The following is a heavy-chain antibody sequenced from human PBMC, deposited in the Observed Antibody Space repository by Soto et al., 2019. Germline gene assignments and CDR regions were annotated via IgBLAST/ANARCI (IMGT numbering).Heavy chain of an antibody. V-gene: IGHV3-21*01. Sequence: EVQLVESGGGLVKPGGSLRLSCAASGFNFNSYTINWVRQAPGKRLEWLSSISSSGYIFSTDSVRGRFTISRDNAKNSVYLQINSLRAEDTAVYFCARDCSGGSCYSGMDVWGQGTTVSVS. CDR3: ARDCSGGSCYSGMDV. CDR1: GFNFNSYT. CDR2: ISSSGYI. J-gene: IGHJ6*02. D-gene: IGHD2-15*01.